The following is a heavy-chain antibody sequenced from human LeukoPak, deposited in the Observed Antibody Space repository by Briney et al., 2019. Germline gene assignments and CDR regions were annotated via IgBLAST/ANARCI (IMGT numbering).Heavy chain of an antibody. CDR2: ISASGGRT. Sequence: GASLKLSCAASGFTFRTCAMNWVRQAPGKGLEWVSGISASGGRTYYADSVRGRFTISRDNSKNTLYLQMNSLRAEDTAVYYCAKSVKSGYTSGDFDSWGQGTLVTVPS. CDR3: AKSVKSGYTSGDFDS. D-gene: IGHD6-19*01. J-gene: IGHJ4*02. CDR1: GFTFRTCA. V-gene: IGHV3-23*01.